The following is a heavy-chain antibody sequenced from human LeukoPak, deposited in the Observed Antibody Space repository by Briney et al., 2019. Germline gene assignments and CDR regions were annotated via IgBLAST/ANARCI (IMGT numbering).Heavy chain of an antibody. CDR2: IIPILGIA. Sequence: GASVKVSCKASGGTFSSYTISWVRQAPGQGLEWMGRIIPILGIANYAQKFQGRVTITADKSTSTAYMELSSLRSEDTAVYYCARDPPAVATPNYYYGMDVWGQGTTVTVSS. CDR1: GGTFSSYT. J-gene: IGHJ6*02. CDR3: ARDPPAVATPNYYYGMDV. V-gene: IGHV1-69*04. D-gene: IGHD4-23*01.